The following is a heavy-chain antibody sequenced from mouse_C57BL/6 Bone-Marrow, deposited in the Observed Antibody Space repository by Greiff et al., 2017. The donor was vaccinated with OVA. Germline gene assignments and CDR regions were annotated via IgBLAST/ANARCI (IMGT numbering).Heavy chain of an antibody. D-gene: IGHD1-1*01. CDR3: GRCNGSSYGY. V-gene: IGHV1-50*01. J-gene: IGHJ2*01. CDR1: GYTFTRYC. Sequence: QVPLKQPGAELVKPGASVKLSCTASGYTFTRYCMQWVKQRPGQGLEWIGEIDPSDSYTNYNQKFKGKATLTVDTSSSTAYMQLSSLTSEDSAVYYCGRCNGSSYGYWGQGTTLTVSS. CDR2: IDPSDSYT.